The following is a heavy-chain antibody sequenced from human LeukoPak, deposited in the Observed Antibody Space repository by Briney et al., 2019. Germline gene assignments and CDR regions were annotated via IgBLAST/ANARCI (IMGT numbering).Heavy chain of an antibody. CDR2: IYNSVNT. J-gene: IGHJ5*02. CDR1: GASVSSASY. V-gene: IGHV4-61*01. D-gene: IGHD1-26*01. Sequence: SETLSLTCTVSGASVSSASYWTWIRQPPGKGVEWIAHIYNSVNTNYNPSLKSRVTISVDTSKNQFSLRLNSVTAADTAVYYCARSRAFNSGAFDPWGQGSLVTVSS. CDR3: ARSRAFNSGAFDP.